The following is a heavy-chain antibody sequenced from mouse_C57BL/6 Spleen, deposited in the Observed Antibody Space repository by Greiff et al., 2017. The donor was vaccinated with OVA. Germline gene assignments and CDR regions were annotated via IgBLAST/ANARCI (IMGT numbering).Heavy chain of an antibody. J-gene: IGHJ2*01. CDR1: AYPFPSSG. V-gene: IGHV1-53*01. D-gene: IGHD2-2*01. Sequence: VQLQQPGTELVKPGASVKLSCKASAYPFPSSGMPGVRRRPGQGLEWIGNINPSNGGTNYNEKFKSKATLTVDKSSSTAYMQLSSLTSEDSAVYYCARGRLIHFDYWGQGTTLTVSS. CDR3: ARGRLIHFDY. CDR2: INPSNGGT.